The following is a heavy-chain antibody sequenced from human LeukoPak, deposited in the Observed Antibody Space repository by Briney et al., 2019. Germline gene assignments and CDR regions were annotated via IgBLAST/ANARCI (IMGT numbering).Heavy chain of an antibody. Sequence: AGGSLRLSCAASGFTFSSYAMHWVRQAPGKGLECVSVISSNGSSTYYADSVKGRFTISRDNSKNTVYLQMGSLRAEDMAVYYCARGGPFQWELLVYWGQGTLVTVSS. CDR3: ARGGPFQWELLVY. CDR1: GFTFSSYA. J-gene: IGHJ4*02. D-gene: IGHD1-26*01. CDR2: ISSNGSST. V-gene: IGHV3-64*02.